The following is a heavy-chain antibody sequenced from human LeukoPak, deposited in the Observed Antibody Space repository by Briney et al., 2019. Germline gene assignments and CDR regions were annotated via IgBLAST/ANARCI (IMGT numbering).Heavy chain of an antibody. CDR2: ISYDGSNK. D-gene: IGHD3-22*01. CDR1: GFTFSSYG. CDR3: AKVRYYYDSSGYYYDY. J-gene: IGHJ4*02. Sequence: GGSLRLSCAASGFTFSSYGMHWVRQAPGKGLEWVAVISYDGSNKYYADSVKGLFTISRDNSKNALYLQMNSLRAEDTAVYYCAKVRYYYDSSGYYYDYWGQGTLVTVSS. V-gene: IGHV3-30*18.